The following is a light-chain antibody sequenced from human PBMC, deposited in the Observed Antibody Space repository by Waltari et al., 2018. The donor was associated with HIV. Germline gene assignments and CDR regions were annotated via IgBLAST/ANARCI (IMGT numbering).Light chain of an antibody. CDR3: NSDTNNITLV. Sequence: QSALTQPASVSGSPGQSITISCTGTSSDVGNYNYVSWYQHYPGKAPKPLFYNVSNRPSGGSKRCAGSKSDNMASLTISGLQAEDEADDYCNSDTNNITLVFGTGTKVTVL. CDR2: NVS. V-gene: IGLV2-14*03. CDR1: SSDVGNYNY. J-gene: IGLJ1*01.